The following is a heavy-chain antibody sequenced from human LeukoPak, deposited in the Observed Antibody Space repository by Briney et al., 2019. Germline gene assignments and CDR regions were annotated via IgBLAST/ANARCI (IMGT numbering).Heavy chain of an antibody. V-gene: IGHV4-34*01. CDR2: INHSGST. J-gene: IGHJ4*02. D-gene: IGHD6-19*01. CDR3: ASVRGIGYSSGWYRWYYFDY. Sequence: SETLSLTCAVYGGSFSGYYWSWIRQPPGKGLEWIGEINHSGSTNYNPSLKSRVTISVDTSKDQFSLKLSSVTAADTAVYYCASVRGIGYSSGWYRWYYFDYWGQGTLVTVSS. CDR1: GGSFSGYY.